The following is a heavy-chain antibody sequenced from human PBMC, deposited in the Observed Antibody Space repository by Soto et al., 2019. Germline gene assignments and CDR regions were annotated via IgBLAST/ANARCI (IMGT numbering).Heavy chain of an antibody. V-gene: IGHV4-59*01. CDR1: GGSISSCY. Sequence: PETLSLTCTVSGGSISSCYWSWIRQPPGKGLEWIGYIYYSGSTNYNPSLKSRVSISVDTSKNQFSLKLSSVTAADTAVYYCARDRGGTTIFGVVTQETYGMDVWGQGTTVTVS. CDR3: ARDRGGTTIFGVVTQETYGMDV. J-gene: IGHJ6*02. D-gene: IGHD3-3*01. CDR2: IYYSGST.